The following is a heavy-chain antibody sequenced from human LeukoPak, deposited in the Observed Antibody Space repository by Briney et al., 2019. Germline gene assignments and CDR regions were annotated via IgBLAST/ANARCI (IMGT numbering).Heavy chain of an antibody. J-gene: IGHJ3*02. Sequence: GGSLRLSCAASGFTFSSYWMSWVRQAPGKGLEWVANIKQDGSEKYYVDSVKGRFTISRDNAKNSLYLQMNSLRAEDTAVYYCARAGRLAAFDIWGQGTMVTVSA. V-gene: IGHV3-7*01. D-gene: IGHD1-1*01. CDR2: IKQDGSEK. CDR3: ARAGRLAAFDI. CDR1: GFTFSSYW.